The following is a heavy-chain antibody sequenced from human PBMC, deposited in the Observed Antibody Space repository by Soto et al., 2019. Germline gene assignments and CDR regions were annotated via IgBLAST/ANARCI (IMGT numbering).Heavy chain of an antibody. J-gene: IGHJ3*02. CDR1: GGSFSCYY. CDR3: ARGGSGSYYSRNDAFDI. D-gene: IGHD3-10*01. CDR2: INHSGST. Sequence: PSETVSLTCAVHGGSFSCYYWCWIRQPPGKGLEWNGEINHSGSTNYNPSLKSRVTISVDTSKNQFSLKLSSVTAADTAVYYCARGGSGSYYSRNDAFDIWGQGTMVTVSS. V-gene: IGHV4-34*01.